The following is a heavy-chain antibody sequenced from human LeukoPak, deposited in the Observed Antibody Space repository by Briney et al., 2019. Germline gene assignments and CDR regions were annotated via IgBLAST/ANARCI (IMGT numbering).Heavy chain of an antibody. V-gene: IGHV1-2*06. D-gene: IGHD2-2*01. CDR3: ARVRHCSSTSCSWFDP. CDR1: GYTFTGYY. J-gene: IGHJ5*02. CDR2: INPNSGGT. Sequence: ASVKVSCKASGYTFTGYYMHWVRQAPGQGLEWMGRINPNSGGTNYAQKFQGRVTMTRDTSISTAYMELSGLRSDDTAVYYCARVRHCSSTSCSWFDPWGQGTLVTVSS.